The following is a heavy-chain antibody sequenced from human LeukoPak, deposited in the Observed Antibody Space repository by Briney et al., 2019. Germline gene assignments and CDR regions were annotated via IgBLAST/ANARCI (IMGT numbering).Heavy chain of an antibody. CDR3: ARTITDDHNRLGALDI. Sequence: GGSLRLSCAASGYTFSSHGMHWVRQAPDKGLEWVALIWYDGSYKYYADSVQGRFTISRDNSKNTLYLQMNSLRAEDTAVYYCARTITDDHNRLGALDIWGQGTMVTVSS. CDR1: GYTFSSHG. CDR2: IWYDGSYK. V-gene: IGHV3-33*01. D-gene: IGHD3-10*01. J-gene: IGHJ3*02.